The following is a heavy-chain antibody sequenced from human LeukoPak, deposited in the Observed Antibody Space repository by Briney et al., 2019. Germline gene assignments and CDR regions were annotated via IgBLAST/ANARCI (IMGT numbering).Heavy chain of an antibody. J-gene: IGHJ6*03. Sequence: GGSLRLSCAASGFTFSSSWTHWVRQVPGTGPVWVSRISSDGTNTYYADSVKGRFSISRDNAKNTLYLQMNSLRAEDTAIYYCARVYYYYYMDVWGKGTTVTVSS. CDR1: GFTFSSSW. CDR3: ARVYYYYYMDV. CDR2: ISSDGTNT. V-gene: IGHV3-74*01.